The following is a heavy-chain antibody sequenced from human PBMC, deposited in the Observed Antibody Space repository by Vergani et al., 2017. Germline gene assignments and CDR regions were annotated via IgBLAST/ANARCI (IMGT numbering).Heavy chain of an antibody. V-gene: IGHV4-4*07. D-gene: IGHD2-2*01. Sequence: QVQLQESGPGLVKPSETLSLTCTVSGGSISSYYWSWIRQPAGKGLEWIGRIYTSGSTNYNPSLKSRVTMSVDTSKNQFSLKLSSVTAADTAVYYCARDPDCSSNSCHLRGLDAFDIWGQGTMVTVSS. CDR2: IYTSGST. CDR3: ARDPDCSSNSCHLRGLDAFDI. J-gene: IGHJ3*02. CDR1: GGSISSYY.